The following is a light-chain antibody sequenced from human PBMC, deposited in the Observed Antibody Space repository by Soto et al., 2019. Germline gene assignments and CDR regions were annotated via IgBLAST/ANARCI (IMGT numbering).Light chain of an antibody. V-gene: IGKV3-15*01. Sequence: EIVLTQSPATLSVSPGERATLTCRASQTVCTSLAWYQQKPGQAPRLLIYVASTRATGVPSRFSGSGSGTEFALTISSLQSEDFAVYYCQQYGSSPRTFGQGTRLEIK. CDR1: QTVCTS. CDR2: VAS. J-gene: IGKJ5*01. CDR3: QQYGSSPRT.